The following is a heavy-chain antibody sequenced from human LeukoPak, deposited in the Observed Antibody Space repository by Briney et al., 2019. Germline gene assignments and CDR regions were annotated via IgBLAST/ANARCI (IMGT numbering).Heavy chain of an antibody. CDR3: ARMYCSSVTCYTDTFDM. CDR2: IKEDGSEI. D-gene: IGHD2-2*02. V-gene: IGHV3-7*01. CDR1: GFTFSTYW. J-gene: IGHJ3*02. Sequence: GGSLRLSCAASGFTFSTYWMSWVRQAPVEGLEWVANIKEDGSEIYYVDSVKGRFTISRDNAKNSLYLQMSSLRAEDTAIYYCARMYCSSVTCYTDTFDMWGQGTMVIVSS.